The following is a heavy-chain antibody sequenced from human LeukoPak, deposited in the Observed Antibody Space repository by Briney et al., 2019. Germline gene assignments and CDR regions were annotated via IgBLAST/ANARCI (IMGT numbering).Heavy chain of an antibody. V-gene: IGHV3-23*01. CDR1: GFTFSSYA. CDR2: ISGSGGST. J-gene: IGHJ4*02. D-gene: IGHD3-3*01. Sequence: GGSLRLSCAASGFTFSSYAMSWVRQAPGKGLEWVSAISGSGGSTYYADSVKGRFTISRDNSKNTLYLQMNSLRAEDTAVYYCAKSSAGFFWSGNYLDYWGQGTLVTASS. CDR3: AKSSAGFFWSGNYLDY.